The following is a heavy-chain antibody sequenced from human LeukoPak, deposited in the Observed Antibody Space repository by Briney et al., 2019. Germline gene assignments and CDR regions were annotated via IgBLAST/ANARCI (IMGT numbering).Heavy chain of an antibody. J-gene: IGHJ4*02. Sequence: PGGSLLLSCAASGFTFSSYAMSWVRQAPGKGLEWVSATNDRGGNRYYADSVEGRFTISRDNSKNTLYLQMNSLRAEDTAVYYCARRGESTNYGDYRFDSWGQGTLVTVFS. CDR1: GFTFSSYA. V-gene: IGHV3-23*01. CDR2: TNDRGGNR. D-gene: IGHD4-17*01. CDR3: ARRGESTNYGDYRFDS.